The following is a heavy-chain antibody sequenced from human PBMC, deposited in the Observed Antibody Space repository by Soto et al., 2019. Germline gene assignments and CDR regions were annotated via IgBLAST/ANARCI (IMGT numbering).Heavy chain of an antibody. J-gene: IGHJ6*03. CDR3: ARVLNCSSTSCYYMDV. Sequence: PSETLSLTCAVYGGSFSGYYWSWIRQPPGKGLEWIGEINHSGSTNYNPSLKSRVTISVDTSKNQFSLKLSSVTAADTAVYYCARVLNCSSTSCYYMDVWGKGTTVTVSS. V-gene: IGHV4-34*01. CDR2: INHSGST. D-gene: IGHD2-2*01. CDR1: GGSFSGYY.